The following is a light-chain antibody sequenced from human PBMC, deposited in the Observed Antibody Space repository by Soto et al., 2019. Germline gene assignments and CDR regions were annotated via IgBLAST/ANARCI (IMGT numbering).Light chain of an antibody. CDR3: ASWDDSLNHWV. J-gene: IGLJ3*02. CDR1: GSNIGSSY. CDR2: RNN. Sequence: QTVVTQPPSASATPGQRVTISCSGSGSNIGSSYVDWYQQLPGAAPKLLIYRNNHRPSGVPDRFSGSKSGTSASLAISGLRSEDEADYHCASWDDSLNHWVFGGGTKVTVL. V-gene: IGLV1-47*01.